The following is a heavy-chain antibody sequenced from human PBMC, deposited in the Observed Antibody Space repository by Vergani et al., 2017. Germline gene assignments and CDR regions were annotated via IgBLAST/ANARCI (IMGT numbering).Heavy chain of an antibody. D-gene: IGHD3-16*01. CDR3: ARGSEVGFDY. CDR2: ISSSSSTI. V-gene: IGHV3-48*01. Sequence: EVQLVESGGGLVQPGGSLRLSCAASGFTFSSYSMNWVRQAPGKGLEWVSYISSSSSTIYYADSVKGRFTISRDNAKNSLYLQMNSPRAEDTAVYYCARGSEVGFDYWGQGTLVTVSS. J-gene: IGHJ4*02. CDR1: GFTFSSYS.